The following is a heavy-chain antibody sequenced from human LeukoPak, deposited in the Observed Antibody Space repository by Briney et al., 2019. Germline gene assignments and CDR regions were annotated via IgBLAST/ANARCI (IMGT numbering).Heavy chain of an antibody. V-gene: IGHV1-46*01. Sequence: ASVTLSCKASGYTFTIYYMHWVRHAPGQGLEWMGIINPSGGSTSYAQKFQGRVTMTRDMSTSTVYMELSSLRSEDTAVYYCARDGRAFDIWGQGTMVTVSS. CDR1: GYTFTIYY. CDR2: INPSGGST. CDR3: ARDGRAFDI. J-gene: IGHJ3*02.